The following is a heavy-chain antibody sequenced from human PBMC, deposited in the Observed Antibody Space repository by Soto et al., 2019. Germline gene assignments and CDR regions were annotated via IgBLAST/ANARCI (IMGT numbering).Heavy chain of an antibody. CDR2: INHSGST. CDR1: GGSFSGYY. V-gene: IGHV4-34*01. Sequence: SETLSLTCAVYGGSFSGYYWSWIRQPPGKGLEWIGEINHSGSTNYNPSLKSRVTISVDTSKNQFSLKLSSVTAADTAVYYCARAPADIVVVPAARIPFDYWGQGTLVTVSS. CDR3: ARAPADIVVVPAARIPFDY. J-gene: IGHJ4*02. D-gene: IGHD2-2*01.